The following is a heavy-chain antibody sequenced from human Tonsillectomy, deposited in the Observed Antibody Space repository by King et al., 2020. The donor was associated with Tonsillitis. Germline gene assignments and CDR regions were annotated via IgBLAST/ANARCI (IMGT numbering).Heavy chain of an antibody. D-gene: IGHD3-22*01. J-gene: IGHJ4*02. CDR2: IYNSGST. V-gene: IGHV4-59*01. Sequence: LHASFPLLVQPAETLSLTCTVSGGSISSYLWSWIRQPPGKGLEWIGYIYNSGSTNYNPSLKSRVTLSVDTSKNQFSLRLRSVTAADTAVYYCARDSYYDSSAFDYWGQGTLVTVSS. CDR3: ARDSYYDSSAFDY. CDR1: GGSISSYL.